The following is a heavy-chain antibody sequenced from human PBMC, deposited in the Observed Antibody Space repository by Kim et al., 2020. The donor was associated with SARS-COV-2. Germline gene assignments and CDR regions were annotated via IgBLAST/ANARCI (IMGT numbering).Heavy chain of an antibody. J-gene: IGHJ6*02. Sequence: ASVKVSCKASGYTFTGYYMHWVRQAPGQGLEWMGWINPNSGGTNYAQKFQGWVTMTRDTSISTAYMELSRLRSDDTAVYYCARGERVATIRVYYYYGMDVWGQGTTVTVSS. CDR2: INPNSGGT. CDR3: ARGERVATIRVYYYYGMDV. CDR1: GYTFTGYY. V-gene: IGHV1-2*04. D-gene: IGHD5-12*01.